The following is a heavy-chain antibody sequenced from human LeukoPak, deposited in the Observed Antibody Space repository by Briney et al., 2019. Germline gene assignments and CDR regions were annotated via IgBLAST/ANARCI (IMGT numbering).Heavy chain of an antibody. V-gene: IGHV3-74*01. Sequence: QPGGSLRLSCAASGFTFSKYWMVWVRQAPGKGLESVSRINTDGTVTTYADSVKGRFTVSRDNADNTMFLQMNSVRDEDTAVYYCATKQWLAPPPDSWGQGTPVTVSS. CDR2: INTDGTVT. J-gene: IGHJ4*02. CDR1: GFTFSKYW. D-gene: IGHD6-19*01. CDR3: ATKQWLAPPPDS.